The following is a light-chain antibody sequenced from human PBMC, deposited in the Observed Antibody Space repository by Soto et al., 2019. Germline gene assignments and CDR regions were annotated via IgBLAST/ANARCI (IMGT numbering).Light chain of an antibody. CDR2: DAS. Sequence: EILMTKSPGTLSVSPGERATLSCSASQSVSSNLAWYQQKPGQAPRLLISDASNRSTGIPARFSGSGSGTEFTLTVSSLQSEDVALYYCQESTNWPITLGQGTRLEI. V-gene: IGKV3-15*01. CDR1: QSVSSN. CDR3: QESTNWPIT. J-gene: IGKJ5*01.